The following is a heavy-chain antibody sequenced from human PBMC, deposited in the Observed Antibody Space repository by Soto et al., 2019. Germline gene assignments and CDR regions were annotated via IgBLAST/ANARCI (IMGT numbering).Heavy chain of an antibody. CDR2: TYYRSNWRH. J-gene: IGHJ4*02. CDR3: ARGVAGSGFDL. CDR1: GDSVSINTAA. Sequence: SQTLSLTCAVSGDSVSINTAAWNSIRSSPSRGLEWLGRTYYRSNWRHDYAVSVKSRITVNPDTSKNHFSLQLNSVTPDDTAVYYCARGVAGSGFDLWGQGTPVTVSS. V-gene: IGHV6-1*01. D-gene: IGHD6-19*01.